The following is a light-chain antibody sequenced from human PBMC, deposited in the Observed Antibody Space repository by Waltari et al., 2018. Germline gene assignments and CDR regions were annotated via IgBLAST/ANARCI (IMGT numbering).Light chain of an antibody. CDR3: QQYNKWPPIT. J-gene: IGKJ5*01. V-gene: IGKV3D-15*01. CDR2: GAS. Sequence: EIVMTQSPATLSVSPGERATLSCRASQNVRSNLAWYQKKPGQAPRLLIHGASTRATGISAMFGGSGSGTEFTLTISSLQSEDIAVYYCQQYNKWPPITFGQGTRLEIK. CDR1: QNVRSN.